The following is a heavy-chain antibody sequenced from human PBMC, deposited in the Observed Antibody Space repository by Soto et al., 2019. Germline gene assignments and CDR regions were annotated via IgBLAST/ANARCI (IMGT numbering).Heavy chain of an antibody. CDR2: IYYSGTT. J-gene: IGHJ4*02. V-gene: IGHV4-28*01. Sequence: QVQLQESGPGLVKPSDTLSLTCAVSGYSISSSNWWGWIRQPPGKGLEWIGYIYYSGTTYYNPSLKGRVIMSVDPSKNQFSLKLTSVTAVDTAVYYCARREIQGPIDYWGQGTLVTVSS. CDR1: GYSISSSNW. CDR3: ARREIQGPIDY. D-gene: IGHD1-26*01.